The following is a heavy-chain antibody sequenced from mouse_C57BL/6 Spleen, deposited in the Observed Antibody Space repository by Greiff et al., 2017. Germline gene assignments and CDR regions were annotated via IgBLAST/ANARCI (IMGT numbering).Heavy chain of an antibody. V-gene: IGHV1-61*01. D-gene: IGHD2-3*01. CDR1: GYTFTSYW. CDR2: IYPSDSET. J-gene: IGHJ2*01. CDR3: ARGYDGYRVDY. Sequence: QVQLQQPGAELVRPGSSVKLSCKASGYTFTSYWMDWVKQRPGQGLEWIGNIYPSDSETHYNQKFKDKATLTVDKSSSTAYMQLSSLTSEDSAVYYCARGYDGYRVDYWGQGTTLTVSS.